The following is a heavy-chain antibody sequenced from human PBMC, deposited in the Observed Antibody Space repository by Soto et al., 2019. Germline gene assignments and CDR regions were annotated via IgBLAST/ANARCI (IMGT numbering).Heavy chain of an antibody. D-gene: IGHD5-12*01. V-gene: IGHV1-69*01. CDR3: ARDRQYGYNLYFDF. CDR2: IIPIFGTA. J-gene: IGHJ4*02. Sequence: QVQLVQSGAEVKKPGSSVQVSCKASGGTFSSYAISWVRQAPGQGLEWRGGIIPIFGTANYAQKFQGRVTITADESTSTAYMELSSLRSEDTAVYYCARDRQYGYNLYFDFWGQGTLVTVSS. CDR1: GGTFSSYA.